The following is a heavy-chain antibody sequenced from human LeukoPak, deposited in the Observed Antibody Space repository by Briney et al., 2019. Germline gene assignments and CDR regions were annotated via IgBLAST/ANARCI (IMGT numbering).Heavy chain of an antibody. Sequence: GGSLRLSCAVSGFTFSNYAMSWVRQAPEKGLEWVSAISGSGGNTYYTDSVKGRFTISRDNSKNTLDLQMTSLRAEDTAEYYCAKGPLTEVAGTTWDYWGQGTLVTVSS. D-gene: IGHD6-19*01. CDR1: GFTFSNYA. CDR2: ISGSGGNT. CDR3: AKGPLTEVAGTTWDY. J-gene: IGHJ4*02. V-gene: IGHV3-23*01.